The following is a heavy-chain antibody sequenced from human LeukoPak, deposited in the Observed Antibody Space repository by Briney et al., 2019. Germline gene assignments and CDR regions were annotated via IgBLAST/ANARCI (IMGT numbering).Heavy chain of an antibody. D-gene: IGHD3-22*01. CDR2: FDPEDGET. J-gene: IGHJ5*02. CDR1: GYTLTELS. V-gene: IGHV1-24*01. CDR3: ATDHPRHYYDSSGYLS. Sequence: ASVKVSCKVSGYTLTELSMHWVRQAPGKGLEWMGGFDPEDGETIYAQKFQDRVTMTEDTSTDTAYMELSSLRSEDTAVYYCATDHPRHYYDSSGYLSWGQGTLVTVSS.